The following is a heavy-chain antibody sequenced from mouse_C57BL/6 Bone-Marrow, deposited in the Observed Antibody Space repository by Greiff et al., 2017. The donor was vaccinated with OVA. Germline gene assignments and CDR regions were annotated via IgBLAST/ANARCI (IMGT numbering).Heavy chain of an antibody. J-gene: IGHJ4*01. Sequence: VQGVESGPGLVAPSQSLSITCTVSGFSLTSYAISWVRQPPGKGLEWLGVIWPGGGTNYNSALKSRLSSSKDNSKRQVFLKMNRLQTDDTARDYCARERGTHAMDYWGQGTSVTVSS. CDR1: GFSLTSYA. CDR2: IWPGGGT. CDR3: ARERGTHAMDY. V-gene: IGHV2-9-1*01.